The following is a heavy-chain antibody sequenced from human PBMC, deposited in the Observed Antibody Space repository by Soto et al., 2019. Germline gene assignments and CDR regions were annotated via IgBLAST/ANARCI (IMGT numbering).Heavy chain of an antibody. CDR3: ARLGGYYQTLDS. CDR2: IYYAGST. D-gene: IGHD3-22*01. Sequence: PSDTLSSTFSSSGGTITNSYWSWIRQPPGKGLEFVGYIYYAGSTTYNPSLKSRVTISVDTSKNQFSLQLRSVTAADTAVYYCARLGGYYQTLDSWGQG. CDR1: GGTITNSY. V-gene: IGHV4-59*08. J-gene: IGHJ4*02.